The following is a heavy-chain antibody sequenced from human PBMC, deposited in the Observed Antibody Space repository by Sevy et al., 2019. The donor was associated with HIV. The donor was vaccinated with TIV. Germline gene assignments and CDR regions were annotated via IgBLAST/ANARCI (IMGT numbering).Heavy chain of an antibody. CDR3: ARDGEDYYGSSGSYYEVDY. Sequence: ASVKVSCKASGYTFTSYGISWVRQAPGQGLEWMGWISAYNGNTNYAEKLQGRVTMTTDTSTSTAYMELRSLRSDDTAVYYCARDGEDYYGSSGSYYEVDYWGQGTLVTVSS. V-gene: IGHV1-18*01. J-gene: IGHJ4*02. CDR2: ISAYNGNT. D-gene: IGHD3-22*01. CDR1: GYTFTSYG.